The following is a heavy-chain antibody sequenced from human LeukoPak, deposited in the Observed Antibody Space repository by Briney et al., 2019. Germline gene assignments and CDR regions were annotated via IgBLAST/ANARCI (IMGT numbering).Heavy chain of an antibody. Sequence: PSETLSLTCTVSGGSISSSSYFWGWIRQPPGKGLEWIGSVYYCGYTYYNPSLKSRVTISVDRSKNQFSLKLSSVTAADTAVYYCARGRRYSSSPGCDYWGQGTLVTVSS. J-gene: IGHJ4*02. V-gene: IGHV4-39*07. CDR3: ARGRRYSSSPGCDY. CDR2: VYYCGYT. D-gene: IGHD6-6*01. CDR1: GGSISSSSYF.